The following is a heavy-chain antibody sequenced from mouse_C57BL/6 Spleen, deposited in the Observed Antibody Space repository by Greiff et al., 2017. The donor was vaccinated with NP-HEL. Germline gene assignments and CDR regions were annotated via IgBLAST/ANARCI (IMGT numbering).Heavy chain of an antibody. Sequence: VQLQQSGAELVRPGASVTLSYKASGYTFTDYEMHWVKQTPVHGLEWIGAIDPETGGTAYNQKFKGKAILTADKSSSTAYMELRGLTSEDSAVYYCTRGNFYWGQGTTLTVSS. V-gene: IGHV1-15*01. J-gene: IGHJ2*01. CDR3: TRGNFY. CDR2: IDPETGGT. CDR1: GYTFTDYE.